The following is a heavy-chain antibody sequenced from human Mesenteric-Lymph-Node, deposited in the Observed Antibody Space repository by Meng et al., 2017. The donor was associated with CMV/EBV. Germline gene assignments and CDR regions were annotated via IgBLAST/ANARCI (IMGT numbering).Heavy chain of an antibody. CDR3: IRDSVVKRDD. D-gene: IGHD2/OR15-2a*01. CDR2: GNTEDGIT. CDR1: AFTFNRDW. Sequence: EVELGVSGGGLVQPGASQGSCCIYSAFTFNRDWKHWVCQVPGEGRVWVSQGNTEDGITSYADVVKGRVTIIRENDKNTIYLQISDLRADDSTVYYCIRDSVVKRDDWGQGTLVTVSS. V-gene: IGHV3-74*01. J-gene: IGHJ4*02.